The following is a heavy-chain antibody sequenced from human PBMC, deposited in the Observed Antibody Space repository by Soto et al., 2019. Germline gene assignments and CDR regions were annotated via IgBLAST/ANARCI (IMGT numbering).Heavy chain of an antibody. CDR2: IPYDGSNT. CDR1: GFTLSTYG. V-gene: IGHV3-30*18. Sequence: PGGSLRLSCAASGFTLSTYGIHWVRQAPGKGLEWVAVIPYDGSNTYYADSVKGRFTISRDNSKNTLYLQMNSLRAEDTAVYYCAKDGNVYSSGWYAPSLDYWGQGTLVTVSS. CDR3: AKDGNVYSSGWYAPSLDY. J-gene: IGHJ4*02. D-gene: IGHD6-19*01.